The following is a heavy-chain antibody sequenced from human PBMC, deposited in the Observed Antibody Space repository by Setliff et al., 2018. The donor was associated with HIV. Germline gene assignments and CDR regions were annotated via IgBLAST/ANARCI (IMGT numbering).Heavy chain of an antibody. CDR3: ARGGYTVTTPLYNFDH. J-gene: IGHJ4*02. V-gene: IGHV1-69*06. CDR1: GGTFSGHA. CDR2: IIPLFGTT. D-gene: IGHD4-17*01. Sequence: SVKVSCKAAGGTFSGHAINWVRQAPGQGLEWMGGIIPLFGTTTYAQKFQGRVTITADTSLTTAYMELSRLRSDDTAVYYCARGGYTVTTPLYNFDHWGQGTRVTVSS.